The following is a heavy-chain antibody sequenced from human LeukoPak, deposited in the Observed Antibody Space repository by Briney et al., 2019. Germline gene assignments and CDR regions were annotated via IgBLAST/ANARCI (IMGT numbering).Heavy chain of an antibody. J-gene: IGHJ4*02. CDR2: IIPIFGTA. CDR3: ARASFYDFWSGYEHYFDY. D-gene: IGHD3-3*01. CDR1: GGTFSSYA. Sequence: ASVKVSCKASGGTFSSYAISWVRQAPGQGLEWMGGIIPIFGTANYAQKFQGRVTITADESTSTAYMELSNLRSEDTAVYYCARASFYDFWSGYEHYFDYWGQGTLVTASS. V-gene: IGHV1-69*13.